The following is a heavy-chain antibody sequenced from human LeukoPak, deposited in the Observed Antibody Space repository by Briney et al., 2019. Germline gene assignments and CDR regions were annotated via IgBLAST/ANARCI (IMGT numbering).Heavy chain of an antibody. CDR1: GYTFSSFY. CDR2: INVSGGST. CDR3: ARGVYGAGSFYCFDH. D-gene: IGHD3-10*01. J-gene: IGHJ4*02. V-gene: IGHV1-46*01. Sequence: ASVKVSCKASGYTFSSFYVNWVRQAPGQGLEWMGIINVSGGSTSYAQKFQGRVTMTRDTSTSTVYMELSSLRSEDTAVYCCARGVYGAGSFYCFDHWGQGTLVTVSS.